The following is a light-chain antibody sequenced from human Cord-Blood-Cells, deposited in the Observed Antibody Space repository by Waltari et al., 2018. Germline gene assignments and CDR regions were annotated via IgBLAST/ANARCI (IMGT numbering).Light chain of an antibody. CDR3: CSYAGSYTWV. Sequence: KAPKLMIYDVSKQPSGVPDRFSGSKSGNTASLTISGLQAEDEADYYCCSYAGSYTWVFGGGTKLTVL. CDR2: DVS. J-gene: IGLJ3*02. V-gene: IGLV2-11*01.